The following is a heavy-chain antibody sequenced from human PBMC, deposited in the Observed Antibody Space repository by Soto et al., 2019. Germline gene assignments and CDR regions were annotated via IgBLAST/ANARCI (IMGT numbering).Heavy chain of an antibody. V-gene: IGHV1-69*02. CDR2: IIPMLGIA. D-gene: IGHD5-18*01. Sequence: SVKVSCKASGGTFSSYTFSWVRQAPGQGLEWMGRIIPMLGIANYAQKFQGRVTITADKSTSTAYMELSSLRSEDTAVYYCANRGYSYGFVIYWGQGTLVTVS. J-gene: IGHJ4*02. CDR1: GGTFSSYT. CDR3: ANRGYSYGFVIY.